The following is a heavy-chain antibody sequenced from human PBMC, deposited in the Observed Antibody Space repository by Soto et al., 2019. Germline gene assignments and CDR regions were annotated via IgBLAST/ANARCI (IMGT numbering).Heavy chain of an antibody. D-gene: IGHD6-19*01. Sequence: ASVKVSCKASGYTFTGYYMHWVRQAPGQGLEWMGWINPNSGGTNYAQKFQGRVTMTRDTSISTAYMELSRLRSDDTAVYYCAREGKGSGWPSSNWFDPWGQGTLVTVSS. V-gene: IGHV1-2*02. CDR3: AREGKGSGWPSSNWFDP. CDR1: GYTFTGYY. CDR2: INPNSGGT. J-gene: IGHJ5*02.